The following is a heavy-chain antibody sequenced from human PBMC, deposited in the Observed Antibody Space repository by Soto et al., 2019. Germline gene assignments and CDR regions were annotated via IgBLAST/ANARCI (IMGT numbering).Heavy chain of an antibody. CDR2: ISVGGDST. CDR1: GFTFGSYA. J-gene: IGHJ4*02. D-gene: IGHD1-1*01. Sequence: EVQLLESGGGLIQPGGSLRLSCTASGFTFGSYAMSCVRQAPGKGLEWVSAISVGGDSTYYADSVKGRFTISRDNSENTLYLQMDSLRAEDTAVYYCAKEERSQYFDYWGQGTLVTVSS. CDR3: AKEERSQYFDY. V-gene: IGHV3-23*01.